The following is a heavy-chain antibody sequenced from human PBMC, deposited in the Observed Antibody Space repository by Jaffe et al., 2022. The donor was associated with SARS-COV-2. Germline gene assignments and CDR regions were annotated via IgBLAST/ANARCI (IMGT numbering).Heavy chain of an antibody. CDR3: ARGLGLYYYDSSGYYFDY. D-gene: IGHD3-22*01. V-gene: IGHV3-74*01. CDR2: INSDGSST. Sequence: EVQLVESGGGLVQPGGSLRLSCAASGFTFSSYWMHWVRQAPGKGLVWVSRINSDGSSTSYADSVKGRFTISRDNAKNTLYLQMNSLRAEDTAVYYCARGLGLYYYDSSGYYFDYWGQGTLVTVSS. CDR1: GFTFSSYW. J-gene: IGHJ4*02.